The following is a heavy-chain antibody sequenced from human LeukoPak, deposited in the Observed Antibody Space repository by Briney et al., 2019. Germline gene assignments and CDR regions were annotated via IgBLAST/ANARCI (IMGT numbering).Heavy chain of an antibody. CDR2: IYPGDSDT. CDR3: ARVGVVVAASSYYFDY. CDR1: GYSFTTYW. Sequence: GESLKISCKGSGYSFTTYWIGWVRQLPGKGLEWMGIIYPGDSDTRYSPSFQGQVTISADKSISTAYLQWSSLRASDTAMYYCARVGVVVAASSYYFDYWGQGTLVTVSS. V-gene: IGHV5-51*01. D-gene: IGHD2-15*01. J-gene: IGHJ4*02.